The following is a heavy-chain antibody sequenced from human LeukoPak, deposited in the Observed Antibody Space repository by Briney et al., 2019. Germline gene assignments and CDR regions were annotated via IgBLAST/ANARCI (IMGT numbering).Heavy chain of an antibody. CDR2: ISYDGSNK. V-gene: IGHV3-30-3*01. Sequence: GGSLRLSCAASGFTFSSYAMHWVRQAPGKGLEWVAVISYDGSNKYYADSVKGRFTISRDNSKNTLYLQMNSLRAEDTAVYYCARDPEYDILTGNYFDYWGQGTLVTVSS. CDR3: ARDPEYDILTGNYFDY. J-gene: IGHJ4*02. D-gene: IGHD3-9*01. CDR1: GFTFSSYA.